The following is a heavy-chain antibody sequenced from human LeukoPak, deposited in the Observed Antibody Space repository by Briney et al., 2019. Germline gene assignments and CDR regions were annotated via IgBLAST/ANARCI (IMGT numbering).Heavy chain of an antibody. V-gene: IGHV3-53*01. Sequence: GGSLRLSCAASGFTVSSNYMSWARQAPGKGLEWVSVIYSGGSTYYADSVKGRFTISRDNSKNTLYLQMNSLRAEDTAVYYCARYDSSGYYLNYYYGMDVWGQGTTVTVSS. J-gene: IGHJ6*02. D-gene: IGHD3-22*01. CDR2: IYSGGST. CDR3: ARYDSSGYYLNYYYGMDV. CDR1: GFTVSSNY.